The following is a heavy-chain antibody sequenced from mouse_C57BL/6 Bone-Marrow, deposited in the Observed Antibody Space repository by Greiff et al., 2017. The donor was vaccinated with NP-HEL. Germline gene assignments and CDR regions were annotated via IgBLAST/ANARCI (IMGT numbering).Heavy chain of an antibody. D-gene: IGHD2-2*01. J-gene: IGHJ4*01. CDR1: GYTFTSYW. Sequence: QVQLQQPGAELVRPGSSVKLSCKASGYTFTSYWMDWVKQRPGQGLEWIGNIYHSDSETHYNQKFKDKATLTVDKSSSTAYMQLSSLTSEDSAVYYCAREKIWLRYAMDYWGQGTSVTVSS. V-gene: IGHV1-61*01. CDR3: AREKIWLRYAMDY. CDR2: IYHSDSET.